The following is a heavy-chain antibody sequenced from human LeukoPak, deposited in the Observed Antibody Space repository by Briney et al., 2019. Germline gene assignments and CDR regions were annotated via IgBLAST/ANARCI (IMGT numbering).Heavy chain of an antibody. D-gene: IGHD2-15*01. CDR2: INSVGSTT. J-gene: IGHJ5*02. CDR3: TRRVSATRWFDP. Sequence: GESLRLSCAASGFTFSSYWMHWVRQAPGKGLVWVSRINSVGSTTNYADSVKGRFTISRDNAENTLYLQMNSLRVEDTAVYYCTRRVSATRWFDPWGQGTLVTVSS. V-gene: IGHV3-74*01. CDR1: GFTFSSYW.